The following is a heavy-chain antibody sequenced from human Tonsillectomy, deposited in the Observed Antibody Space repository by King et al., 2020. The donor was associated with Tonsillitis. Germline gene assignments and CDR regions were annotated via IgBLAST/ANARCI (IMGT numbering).Heavy chain of an antibody. D-gene: IGHD6-13*01. CDR1: GGSISSSSYY. V-gene: IGHV4-39*01. Sequence: QLQESGPGLVKPSETLSLTCTVSGGSISSSSYYWGWIRQPPGKGLEWIGSIYYSGNTYYNPSLKSRVTISVDTSKNQFSLKLSSVTAADTAVYYCASEISSSWYRAWFDPWGQGTLVTVSS. CDR2: IYYSGNT. J-gene: IGHJ5*02. CDR3: ASEISSSWYRAWFDP.